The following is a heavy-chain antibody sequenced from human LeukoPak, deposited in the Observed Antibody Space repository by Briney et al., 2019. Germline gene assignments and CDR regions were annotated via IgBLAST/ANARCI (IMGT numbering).Heavy chain of an antibody. CDR2: INHSGST. CDR1: GFTVSTNY. V-gene: IGHV4-34*01. Sequence: GSLRLSCAASGFTVSTNYMSWVRQPPGKGLEWIGEINHSGSTNYNPSLKSRVTISVDTSKNQFSLKLSSVTAADTAVYYCARRAYYYGSGSYIRGWGQGTLVTVSS. D-gene: IGHD3-10*01. CDR3: ARRAYYYGSGSYIRG. J-gene: IGHJ4*02.